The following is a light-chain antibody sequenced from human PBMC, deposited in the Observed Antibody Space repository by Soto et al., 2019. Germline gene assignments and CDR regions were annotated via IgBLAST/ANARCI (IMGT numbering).Light chain of an antibody. CDR3: QQRSNWPPSIT. J-gene: IGKJ5*01. CDR1: QSVSSY. V-gene: IGKV3-11*01. CDR2: EAS. Sequence: EIVLTQSPVTLSLSPGERATLSCRASQSVSSYLVWYQQKPGQAPRLLIYEASNRATGIPARFGGSGSGTDFTLTISSLEPEDFAVYYCQQRSNWPPSITFGQGTRLEIK.